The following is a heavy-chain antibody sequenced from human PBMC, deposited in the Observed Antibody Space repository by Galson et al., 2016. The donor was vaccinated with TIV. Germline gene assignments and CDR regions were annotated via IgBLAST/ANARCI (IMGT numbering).Heavy chain of an antibody. V-gene: IGHV1-69*13. D-gene: IGHD6-13*01. CDR2: IVPIYRSP. J-gene: IGHJ2*01. CDR3: ARPSDSSWYFDL. CDR1: GGSFSNYY. Sequence: SVKVSCKASGGSFSNYYINWVRQAPGQGPEWMGGIVPIYRSPKYARRFQGRVTITADESPSTVFVELTSLTSDDTATYYCARPSDSSWYFDLWGRGTQVIVSS.